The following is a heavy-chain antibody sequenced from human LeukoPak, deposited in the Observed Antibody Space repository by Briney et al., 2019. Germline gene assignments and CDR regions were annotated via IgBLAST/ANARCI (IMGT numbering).Heavy chain of an antibody. D-gene: IGHD3-10*01. CDR1: GGTFSSYA. CDR2: IIPIFGTV. Sequence: SVKVSCKASGGTFSSYAISWVRQAPGQGLEWMGGIIPIFGTVNYAQKFQGRVTMTEDTSTDTAYMELSSLRSEDTAVYYCATSFPYGSGSYYSYYYYYYMDVWGKGTTVTISS. V-gene: IGHV1-69*06. CDR3: ATSFPYGSGSYYSYYYYYYMDV. J-gene: IGHJ6*03.